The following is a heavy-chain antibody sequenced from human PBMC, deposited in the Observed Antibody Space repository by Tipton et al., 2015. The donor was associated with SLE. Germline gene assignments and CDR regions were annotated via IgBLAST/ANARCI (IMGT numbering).Heavy chain of an antibody. V-gene: IGHV4-39*07. Sequence: TLSLTCTVSGGSISSSSYYWGWIRQPPGKGLEWIGSIYYSGSTYYNPSLKSRVTISVDTSKNQFSLKLSSVTAADTAVYYCARGCGGDCLIPEYFQHWGQGTLVTVSS. CDR2: IYYSGST. CDR1: GGSISSSSYY. CDR3: ARGCGGDCLIPEYFQH. D-gene: IGHD2-21*01. J-gene: IGHJ1*01.